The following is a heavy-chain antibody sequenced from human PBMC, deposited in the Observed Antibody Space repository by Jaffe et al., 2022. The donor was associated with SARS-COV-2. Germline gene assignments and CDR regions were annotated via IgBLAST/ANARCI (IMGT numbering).Heavy chain of an antibody. CDR2: IWYDGSNK. D-gene: IGHD6-13*01. CDR1: GFTFSSYG. V-gene: IGHV3-33*01. CDR3: ARETYSSSRGDYYYGMDV. J-gene: IGHJ6*02. Sequence: QVQLVESGGGVVQPGRSLRLSCAASGFTFSSYGMHWVRQAPGKGLEWVAVIWYDGSNKYYADSVKGRFTISRDNSKNTLYLQMNSLRAEDTAVYYCARETYSSSRGDYYYGMDVWGQGTTVTVSS.